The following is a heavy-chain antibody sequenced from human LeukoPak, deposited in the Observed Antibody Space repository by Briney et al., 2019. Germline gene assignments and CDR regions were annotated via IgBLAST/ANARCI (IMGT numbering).Heavy chain of an antibody. D-gene: IGHD6-19*01. CDR3: ARDGYSSGWYI. J-gene: IGHJ3*02. CDR1: GFTFSSYS. CDR2: ISSSGSTI. Sequence: GGSLRLSCAASGFTFSSYSMNWVRQAPGKGLEWISYISSSGSTINYADSVKGRFTIFRDNAKNSLYLQMNSLRAEDTAVYYCARDGYSSGWYIWGQGTMVTVSP. V-gene: IGHV3-48*04.